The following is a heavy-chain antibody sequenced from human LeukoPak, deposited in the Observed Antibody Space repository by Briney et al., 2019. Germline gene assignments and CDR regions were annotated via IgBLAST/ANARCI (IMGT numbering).Heavy chain of an antibody. CDR1: GDSIKSDSYY. Sequence: SETLPLTCTVSGDSIKSDSYYWGWIRQPPGKGLEWIGTIYYSGSTYYNPSLKSRVTISVDTSKNQFSVKLSSVTAADTALYYCARHKEDFHDSSGPNFWYFDLWGRGTLVTVSS. CDR2: IYYSGST. D-gene: IGHD3-22*01. CDR3: ARHKEDFHDSSGPNFWYFDL. V-gene: IGHV4-39*01. J-gene: IGHJ2*01.